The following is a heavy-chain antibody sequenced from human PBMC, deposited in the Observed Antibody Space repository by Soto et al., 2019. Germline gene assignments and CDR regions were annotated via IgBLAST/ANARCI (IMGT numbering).Heavy chain of an antibody. J-gene: IGHJ4*02. CDR2: ISSNGGST. D-gene: IGHD3-9*01. Sequence: GGSLRLSCAASGFTFSSYAMHWVRQAPGKGLEYVSAISSNGGSTYYANSVKGRFTISRDNSKNTLYLQMGSLRAEDTAVYYCAKDGRRAAERRYRTYFDFWGQGTLVTVSS. CDR1: GFTFSSYA. V-gene: IGHV3-64*01. CDR3: AKDGRRAAERRYRTYFDF.